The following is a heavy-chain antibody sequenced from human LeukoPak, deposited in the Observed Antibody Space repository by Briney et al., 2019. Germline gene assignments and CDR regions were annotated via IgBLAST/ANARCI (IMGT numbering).Heavy chain of an antibody. D-gene: IGHD3-3*01. J-gene: IGHJ4*02. CDR2: ISGSGGST. CDR3: ARAPTYYDFWSGYETYFDY. Sequence: GGSLRLSCAASGFTFSSYAMSWVRQAPGKGLEWVSAISGSGGSTYYADSVKGRFTISRDNSKNTLYLQMNSLRAEDTAVYYCARAPTYYDFWSGYETYFDYWGQGTLVTVSS. V-gene: IGHV3-23*01. CDR1: GFTFSSYA.